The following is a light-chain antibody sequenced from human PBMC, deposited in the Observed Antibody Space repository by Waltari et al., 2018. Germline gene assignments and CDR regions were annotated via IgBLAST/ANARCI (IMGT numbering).Light chain of an antibody. CDR2: WAS. V-gene: IGKV4-1*01. CDR1: QSVLYSANNKNC. CDR3: QQYYIVPRT. J-gene: IGKJ1*01. Sequence: DIVMTQSPDSLAVSLGERATINCKSSQSVLYSANNKNCLAWYQQKPGQPPKVIIYWASTRESVVPDRFSSGGAGTDFTLTISSLQPEEVAVYYYQQYYIVPRTFGQGTKVEIK.